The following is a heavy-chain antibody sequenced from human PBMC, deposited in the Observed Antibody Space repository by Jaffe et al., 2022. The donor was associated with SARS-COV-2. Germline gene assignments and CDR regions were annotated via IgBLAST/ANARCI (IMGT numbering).Heavy chain of an antibody. Sequence: QVQLQQWGAGLLKPSETLSLTCAVYGGSFSGYYWSWIRQPPGKGLEWIGEINHSGSTNYNPSLKSRVTISVDTSKNQFSLKLSSVTAADTAVYYCARGPKPNEWFGEQPMGYYFDYWGQGTLVTVSS. J-gene: IGHJ4*02. CDR1: GGSFSGYY. CDR3: ARGPKPNEWFGEQPMGYYFDY. V-gene: IGHV4-34*01. CDR2: INHSGST. D-gene: IGHD3-10*01.